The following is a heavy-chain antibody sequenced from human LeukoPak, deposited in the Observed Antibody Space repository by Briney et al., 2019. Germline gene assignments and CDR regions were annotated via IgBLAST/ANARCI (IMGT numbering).Heavy chain of an antibody. Sequence: GGSLRLSCAASGFTVSSYAMNWVRQAPGKGLEWVATISTSGGSTYYADFVKGRFTISRDNSKNTLYLQMNSLRAEDTAVYYCAKDPRGVVVRESYFDYWGQGTLVTVSS. J-gene: IGHJ4*02. CDR2: ISTSGGST. CDR1: GFTVSSYA. CDR3: AKDPRGVVVRESYFDY. D-gene: IGHD2-15*01. V-gene: IGHV3-23*01.